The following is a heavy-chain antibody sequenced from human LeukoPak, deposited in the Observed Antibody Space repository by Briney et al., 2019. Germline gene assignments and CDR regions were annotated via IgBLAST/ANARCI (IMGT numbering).Heavy chain of an antibody. CDR3: ARSSGWRDAFDF. D-gene: IGHD6-19*01. CDR2: TYNSGNT. CDR1: GGSISISGFY. V-gene: IGHV4-31*03. J-gene: IGHJ3*01. Sequence: KSPQTLSLTCSVSGGSISISGFYWDWIRQLPGKGLEWIGYTYNSGNTYYNPSFGSRVTISTDTSMNQFFLKSHSVTAADTAVYYCARSSGWRDAFDFWGRGTMVTVSS.